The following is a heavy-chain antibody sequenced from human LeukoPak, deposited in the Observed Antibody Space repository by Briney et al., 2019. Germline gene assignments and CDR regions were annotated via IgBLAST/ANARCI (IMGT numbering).Heavy chain of an antibody. CDR2: ISGSGGST. CDR1: GFTVSNNY. J-gene: IGHJ3*02. CDR3: AKDGSRSMIVVAIAFDI. Sequence: PGGSLRLSCVVSGFTVSNNYMSWVRQAPGKGLEWVSAISGSGGSTYYADSVKGRFTISRDNSKNTLYLQMNSLRAEDTAVYYCAKDGSRSMIVVAIAFDIWGQGTMVTVSS. D-gene: IGHD3-22*01. V-gene: IGHV3-23*01.